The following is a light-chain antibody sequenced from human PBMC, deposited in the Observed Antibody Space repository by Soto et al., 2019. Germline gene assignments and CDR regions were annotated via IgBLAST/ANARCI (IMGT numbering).Light chain of an antibody. CDR3: QQYNSYSPYT. Sequence: DIQMTQSPSTLSASVGDRVTITCRASQSISSWLAWYQQKPGKAPKLLIYKASSLECGVPSRFSGSGSGTEFTLTISSLQPDDFATNYCQQYNSYSPYTFGQGTKLEIK. V-gene: IGKV1-5*03. CDR2: KAS. J-gene: IGKJ2*01. CDR1: QSISSW.